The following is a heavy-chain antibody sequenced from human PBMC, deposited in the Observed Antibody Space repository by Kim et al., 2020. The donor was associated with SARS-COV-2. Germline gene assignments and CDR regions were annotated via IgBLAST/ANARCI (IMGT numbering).Heavy chain of an antibody. J-gene: IGHJ4*02. V-gene: IGHV3-23*01. Sequence: GGSLRLSCAASGFSFSSYAMTWVRQAPGKGLEWISLIRGGDTTYYADSVKGRCTISRENSKNTVYLQLNTLRADDTAIYYCAKVGGYSRAEFDHWGQGALVTVS. CDR1: GFSFSSYA. D-gene: IGHD5-12*01. CDR2: IRGGDTT. CDR3: AKVGGYSRAEFDH.